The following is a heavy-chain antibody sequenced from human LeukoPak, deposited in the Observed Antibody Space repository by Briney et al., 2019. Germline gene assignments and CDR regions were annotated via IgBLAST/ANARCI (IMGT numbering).Heavy chain of an antibody. CDR3: ASIQLWSNFDY. Sequence: EASVKVSCKASGYTFTSYYMHWVRQTPGQGLEWMGIINPSGGSTSYAQKFQGRVTMTRDTSTSTVYMELSRLRSDDTAVYYCASIQLWSNFDYWGQGTLVTVSS. CDR2: INPSGGST. V-gene: IGHV1-46*01. D-gene: IGHD5-18*01. CDR1: GYTFTSYY. J-gene: IGHJ4*02.